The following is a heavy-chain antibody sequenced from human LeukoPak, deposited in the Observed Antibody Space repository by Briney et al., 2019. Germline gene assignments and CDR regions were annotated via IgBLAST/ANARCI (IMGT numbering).Heavy chain of an antibody. CDR2: I. Sequence: GESLKISCKGSGYSFTSYWIGWVRQMPGKGLEWMGIIRYSPSFQGQVTISADKSISTAYLQWSSLKASDTAMYYCARSLWFGELFYAFDIWGQGTMVTVSS. CDR1: GYSFTSYW. J-gene: IGHJ3*02. CDR3: ARSLWFGELFYAFDI. V-gene: IGHV5-51*01. D-gene: IGHD3-10*01.